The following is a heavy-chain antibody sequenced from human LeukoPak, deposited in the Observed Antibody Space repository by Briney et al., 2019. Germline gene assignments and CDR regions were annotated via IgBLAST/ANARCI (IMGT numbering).Heavy chain of an antibody. CDR2: IYYSGST. V-gene: IGHV4-59*12. J-gene: IGHJ4*02. Sequence: PSETLSLTCTVSGGPISSYYWSWIRQPPGKGLEWIGYIYYSGSTNYNPSLKSRVTISVDTSKNQFSLKLSSVTAADTAVYYCAREEFGSGWYSNFDYWGQGTLVTVSS. CDR1: GGPISSYY. D-gene: IGHD6-19*01. CDR3: AREEFGSGWYSNFDY.